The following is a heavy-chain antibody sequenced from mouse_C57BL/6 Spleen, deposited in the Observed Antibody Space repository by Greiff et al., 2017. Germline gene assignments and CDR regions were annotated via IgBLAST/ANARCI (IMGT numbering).Heavy chain of an antibody. V-gene: IGHV5-9-1*02. Sequence: EVQLVESGEGLVKPGGSLKLSCAASGFTFSSYAMSWVRQTPEKRLEWVAYISSGGDYIYYADTVKGRFPISRANARNTLYLQMSSLKSEDTAVYYCTRDASGGAMYYWGQGTSVTVAS. CDR1: GFTFSSYA. CDR3: TRDASGGAMYY. CDR2: ISSGGDYI. J-gene: IGHJ4*01.